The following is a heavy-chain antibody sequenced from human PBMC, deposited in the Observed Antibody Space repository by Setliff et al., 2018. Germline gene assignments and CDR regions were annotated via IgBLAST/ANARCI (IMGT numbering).Heavy chain of an antibody. CDR1: GYKFTNYW. Sequence: AGESLKISCKGSGYKFTNYWIAWVRQMPGKGLEWMGIIYPGDSDTRYSPSFQGQVTISADKSISTAYLQWSSLKASDTAMYYCARALYPSSFIGHNWFDPWGQGTLVTVSS. D-gene: IGHD2-2*01. CDR2: IYPGDSDT. J-gene: IGHJ5*02. CDR3: ARALYPSSFIGHNWFDP. V-gene: IGHV5-51*01.